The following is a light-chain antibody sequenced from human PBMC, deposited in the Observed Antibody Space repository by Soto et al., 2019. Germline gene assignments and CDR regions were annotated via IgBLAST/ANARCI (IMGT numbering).Light chain of an antibody. Sequence: QSALTQPRSVSGSPGQSITLSCTGTSSDVGGYEYVSWYQQRPGKAPKLIIYDVFKRPLGVPGRFSASKSGNTASLTISGLQAEDEADYHCSSKAGSYTLVFGGGTKLTVL. CDR2: DVF. CDR3: SSKAGSYTLV. V-gene: IGLV2-11*01. J-gene: IGLJ2*01. CDR1: SSDVGGYEY.